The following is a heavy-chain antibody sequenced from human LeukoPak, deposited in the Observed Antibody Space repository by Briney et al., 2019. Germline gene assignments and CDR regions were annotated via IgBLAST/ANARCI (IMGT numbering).Heavy chain of an antibody. CDR3: ASYDFWSGYHDY. CDR2: SHYSGST. D-gene: IGHD3-3*01. Sequence: SETLSPTCTVSGASISSYYWNWIRQPPGKGLEWIGYSHYSGSTNNNPSLKSRVTISINTSQNQFSLKLSSVTAADTAIYYCASYDFWSGYHDYWGQGILVTVSS. V-gene: IGHV4-59*08. J-gene: IGHJ4*02. CDR1: GASISSYY.